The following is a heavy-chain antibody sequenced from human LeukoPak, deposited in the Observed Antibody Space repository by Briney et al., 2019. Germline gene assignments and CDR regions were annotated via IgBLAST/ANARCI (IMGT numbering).Heavy chain of an antibody. CDR3: ARDYTDVLLWFGEGGGFDY. V-gene: IGHV3-74*01. CDR2: INTDGSTT. CDR1: GFTFSTYW. Sequence: PGGSLRLSCAASGFTFSTYWMHWVRQTSGKGLVWVSRINTDGSTTNYADSVKGRFTISRDNAKNTLYLQMNSLRAEDTAVYYCARDYTDVLLWFGEGGGFDYWGQGTLVTVSS. D-gene: IGHD3-10*01. J-gene: IGHJ4*02.